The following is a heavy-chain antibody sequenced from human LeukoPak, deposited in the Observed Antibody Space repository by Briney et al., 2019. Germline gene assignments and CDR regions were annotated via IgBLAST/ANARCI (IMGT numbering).Heavy chain of an antibody. CDR2: ISSDGSRI. CDR1: GFTFSSYW. D-gene: IGHD6-25*01. CDR3: ARDSGRNGFDI. J-gene: IGHJ3*02. V-gene: IGHV3-74*01. Sequence: GGSLRLSCAASGFTFSSYWMHWVRQAPGKGLVWVSRISSDGSRISYADSVKGRFTISRDDAKETLDLQMNSLRAEDTAVYFCARDSGRNGFDIWGQGTMVTVSS.